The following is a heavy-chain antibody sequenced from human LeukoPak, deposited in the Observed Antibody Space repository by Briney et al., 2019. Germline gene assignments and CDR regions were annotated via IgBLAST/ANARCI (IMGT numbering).Heavy chain of an antibody. V-gene: IGHV3-23*01. Sequence: PGGSLRLSCAASGFTFSSYAMSWVRQAPGKGLEWVSIISDSGGGIYYADSVKGRFTISRDNSENTVYLQMNSLRAEDTAVYYCAKDWDSSGYFDYWGQGTLVTVSS. J-gene: IGHJ4*02. D-gene: IGHD3-22*01. CDR1: GFTFSSYA. CDR2: ISDSGGGI. CDR3: AKDWDSSGYFDY.